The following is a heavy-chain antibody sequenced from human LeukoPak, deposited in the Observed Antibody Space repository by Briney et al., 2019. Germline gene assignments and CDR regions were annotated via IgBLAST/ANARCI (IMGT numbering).Heavy chain of an antibody. CDR3: AGLPAGSRGDWVAFDI. Sequence: ASVKVSCKASGGTFSSHAINWGRQAPGQXLEWMGGISPIFGTANYAQKFQGRVTITADEFTTTAYMELSSLTTEDTAVYYCAGLPAGSRGDWVAFDIWGQGTMVTVSS. CDR2: ISPIFGTA. D-gene: IGHD2-21*02. V-gene: IGHV1-69*13. J-gene: IGHJ3*02. CDR1: GGTFSSHA.